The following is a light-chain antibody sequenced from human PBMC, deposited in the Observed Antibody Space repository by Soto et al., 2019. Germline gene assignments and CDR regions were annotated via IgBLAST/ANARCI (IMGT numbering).Light chain of an antibody. Sequence: ALTQPPSASGSPGQSVTISCTGTSSDVGAYNFVSWYQQHPGKAPKLMIYEVNKRPSGVPDRFSGSKSGSTASLTVSGLQAEDEADYFCSSYAGSTSFVVFGGGTKLTVL. J-gene: IGLJ2*01. CDR1: SSDVGAYNF. V-gene: IGLV2-8*01. CDR3: SSYAGSTSFVV. CDR2: EVN.